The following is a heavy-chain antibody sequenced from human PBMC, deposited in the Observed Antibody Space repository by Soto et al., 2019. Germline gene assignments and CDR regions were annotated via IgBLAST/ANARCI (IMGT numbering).Heavy chain of an antibody. D-gene: IGHD1-20*01. CDR2: ITYSGST. CDR3: ARHPRYNAY. Sequence: SETLSLACSVSGGSINSYYWSWFRQPPGKGLEWIGYITYSGSTSYNPSLKSRVTITLDASKNQFSLNLSSVTAADTAVYYCARHPRYNAYWGQGTLVTVSS. J-gene: IGHJ4*02. CDR1: GGSINSYY. V-gene: IGHV4-59*08.